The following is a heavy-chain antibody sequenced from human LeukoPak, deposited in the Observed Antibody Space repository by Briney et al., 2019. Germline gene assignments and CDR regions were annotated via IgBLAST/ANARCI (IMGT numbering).Heavy chain of an antibody. J-gene: IGHJ2*01. D-gene: IGHD6-6*01. CDR3: ARNLGQLVLYWYFDL. CDR1: GCTFSSYS. CDR2: ISSSSSYI. Sequence: AGSLRLSCAASGCTFSSYSMNWVRQAPGKGLEWVSSISSSSSYIYYADSVKDRFTISRDNAKNSLYLQMNSLRAEDTAVYYCARNLGQLVLYWYFDLWGRSTLVTVSS. V-gene: IGHV3-21*01.